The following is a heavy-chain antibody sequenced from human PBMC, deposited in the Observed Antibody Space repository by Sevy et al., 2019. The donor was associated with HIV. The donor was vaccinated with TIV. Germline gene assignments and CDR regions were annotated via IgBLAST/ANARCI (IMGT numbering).Heavy chain of an antibody. CDR3: ARELGYTNSSSFDS. D-gene: IGHD6-6*01. Sequence: SETLSLKCAVYCGSFNDYYWTWIRQPPGKGLEWIGEINHSGTTNHNPSLKSRVTISVDRSKNQFSLRLSSVTAADTAVYYCARELGYTNSSSFDSWGRGTLVTVSS. J-gene: IGHJ4*02. CDR1: CGSFNDYY. V-gene: IGHV4-34*01. CDR2: INHSGTT.